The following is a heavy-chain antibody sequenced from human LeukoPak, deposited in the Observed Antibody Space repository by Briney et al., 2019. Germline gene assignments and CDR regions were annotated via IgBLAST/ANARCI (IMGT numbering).Heavy chain of an antibody. J-gene: IGHJ4*02. D-gene: IGHD4-17*01. CDR1: GFTFSDYW. Sequence: QPGGSLRLSCAASGFTFSDYWVHWVRQAPGKGLVWVSRINSDGTSRNYADSVRGRFTISRDNAKNTLYLQMNSLRAEDTAVYHCARDLGDYVFDYWGQGTLVTVSS. CDR3: ARDLGDYVFDY. CDR2: INSDGTSR. V-gene: IGHV3-74*01.